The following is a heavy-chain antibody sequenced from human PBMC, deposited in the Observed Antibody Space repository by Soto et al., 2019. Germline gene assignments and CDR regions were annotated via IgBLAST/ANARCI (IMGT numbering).Heavy chain of an antibody. CDR2: ASGSGSGT. Sequence: PGESLKISCAASGFTFSDFAMAWVRQAPGKGLEWVSSASGSGSGTYYADSVKGRFTISRDNSKNTLFLHMTNLRAGDTALYFCAKGRPGVAAAPDYWGQGTLVTVS. V-gene: IGHV3-23*01. CDR1: GFTFSDFA. D-gene: IGHD2-21*01. J-gene: IGHJ4*02. CDR3: AKGRPGVAAAPDY.